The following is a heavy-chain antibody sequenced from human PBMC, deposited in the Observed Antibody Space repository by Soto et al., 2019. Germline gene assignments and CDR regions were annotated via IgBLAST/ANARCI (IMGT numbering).Heavy chain of an antibody. D-gene: IGHD6-13*01. CDR2: IYYSGST. CDR3: ARLPSSSKIYYYYYGMDV. J-gene: IGHJ6*02. Sequence: ETLSLTCTVSGGCISSYYWSWIRQPPGKGLEWIGYIYYSGSTNYNPSLKSRVTISVDTSKNQFSLKLSSVTAADTAVYYCARLPSSSKIYYYYYGMDVWGQGTTVTVSS. CDR1: GGCISSYY. V-gene: IGHV4-59*01.